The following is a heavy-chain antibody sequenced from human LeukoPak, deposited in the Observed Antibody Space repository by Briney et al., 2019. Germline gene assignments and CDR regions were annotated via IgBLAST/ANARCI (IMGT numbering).Heavy chain of an antibody. CDR3: ARDRTRCFY. D-gene: IGHD2-8*01. V-gene: IGHV3-7*01. Sequence: GGSLRLSCAASGLTFSSYWMSWVRQAPGKGLEWVANIKEDGSEKHYVDSVKGRFTISRDNAKNSLYLQVNSLRAEDTAVYYCARDRTRCFYWGQGTPVTVSS. CDR2: IKEDGSEK. J-gene: IGHJ4*02. CDR1: GLTFSSYW.